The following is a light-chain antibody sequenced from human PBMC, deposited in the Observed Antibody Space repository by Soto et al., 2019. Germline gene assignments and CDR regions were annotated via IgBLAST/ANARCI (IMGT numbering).Light chain of an antibody. Sequence: QSVLTQPPSASGSPGQSVTISCTGTSSDVGGYNFVSWYQQHPGKVPKFMIYEVSKRPSGVPDRFSGSKSGNTASLTVSGLQAEDEADYYCSSYAGGIKWVFGGGTKLTVL. CDR1: SSDVGGYNF. V-gene: IGLV2-8*01. CDR3: SSYAGGIKWV. CDR2: EVS. J-gene: IGLJ3*02.